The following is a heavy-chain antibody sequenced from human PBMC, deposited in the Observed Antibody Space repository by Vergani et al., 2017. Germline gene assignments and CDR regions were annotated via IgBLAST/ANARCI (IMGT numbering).Heavy chain of an antibody. CDR1: GMSISNNNYY. D-gene: IGHD6-6*01. J-gene: IGHJ3*02. CDR3: ARHLRQLARNDVFDI. Sequence: QLQLQESGPRLVKPSETLSLTCSLSGMSISNNNYYWGWIRQPPGKGLECIGSIYDSRINNYSPSLKSRVSISVDTSKNQFSLNLTSVTAADTAVYYCARHLRQLARNDVFDIWGHGTLVTVSS. V-gene: IGHV4-39*01. CDR2: IYDSRIN.